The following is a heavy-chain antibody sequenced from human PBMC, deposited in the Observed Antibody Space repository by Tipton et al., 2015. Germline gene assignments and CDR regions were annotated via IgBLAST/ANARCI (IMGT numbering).Heavy chain of an antibody. CDR2: IYYTGTT. V-gene: IGHV4-39*02. J-gene: IGHJ6*02. CDR3: ARDLEHGMDV. Sequence: TLSLTCAVSGGSITTNSYHWGWVRQPPGKGLEWIASIYYTGTTYYNPSLKSRVTIFVDTSNNHFSLRLSSVTASDTAVYFCARDLEHGMDVWGQGTTVTVSS. CDR1: GGSITTNSYH.